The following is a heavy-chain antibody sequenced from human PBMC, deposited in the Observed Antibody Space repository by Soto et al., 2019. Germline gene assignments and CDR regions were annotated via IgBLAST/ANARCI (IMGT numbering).Heavy chain of an antibody. CDR1: GASITYGGYS. V-gene: IGHV4-30-2*01. J-gene: IGHJ4*02. CDR2: INHLETT. Sequence: QLQLHESGSGLVKPSQTLSLTCTVSGASITYGGYSWSRIRQTPGKGLEWIGYINHLETTFYNPSFESRLTLSIDRAKTQFSLNLNSMSAADRGVYFCARGGGSDSFDNWGQGVLVTVSS. CDR3: ARGGGSDSFDN. D-gene: IGHD1-26*01.